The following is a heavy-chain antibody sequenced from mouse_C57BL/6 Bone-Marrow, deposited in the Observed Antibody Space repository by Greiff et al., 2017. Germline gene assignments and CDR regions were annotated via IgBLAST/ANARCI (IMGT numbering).Heavy chain of an antibody. Sequence: VQLQQSGAELVKPGASVKLSCKASGYTFTSYWMHWVKQRPGQGLEWIGMIHPNSGSTNYNEKFKSKATLTVDKSSSTAYMQLSSLTSEDSAVYYCARRGSSYGYFDVWGTGTTVTVSS. D-gene: IGHD1-1*01. CDR3: ARRGSSYGYFDV. J-gene: IGHJ1*03. CDR1: GYTFTSYW. CDR2: IHPNSGST. V-gene: IGHV1-64*01.